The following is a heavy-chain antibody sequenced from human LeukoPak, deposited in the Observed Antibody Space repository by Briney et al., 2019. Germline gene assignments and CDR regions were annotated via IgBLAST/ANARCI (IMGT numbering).Heavy chain of an antibody. CDR3: ARDYYYDSSGFDAFDI. CDR2: IIPIFGTS. J-gene: IGHJ3*02. Sequence: SVTVSCKASRGTFSSYAISWVRQAPGQGLEWMGGIIPIFGTSNYAQKFQGRVTITTDQSTSTAYMELSSLRSEDTAVYYCARDYYYDSSGFDAFDIWGQGTMVTVSS. V-gene: IGHV1-69*05. D-gene: IGHD3-22*01. CDR1: RGTFSSYA.